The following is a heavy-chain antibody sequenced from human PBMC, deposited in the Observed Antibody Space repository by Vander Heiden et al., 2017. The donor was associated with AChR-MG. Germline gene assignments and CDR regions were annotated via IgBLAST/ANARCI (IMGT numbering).Heavy chain of an antibody. CDR1: GYTFTSYP. J-gene: IGHJ4*02. CDR3: ARDSFHRYCSGDSCYPNDY. Sequence: QVQLVHSGSALKKPGASVKVSCKASGYTFTSYPMNWVRQAPGQGLEWMGWINTNTENPTYAQGFTGRFVFSLDTSVSTAYLHISSLKAEDTAVYYCARDSFHRYCSGDSCYPNDYWGQGTLVTVSS. CDR2: INTNTENP. V-gene: IGHV7-4-1*02. D-gene: IGHD2-15*01.